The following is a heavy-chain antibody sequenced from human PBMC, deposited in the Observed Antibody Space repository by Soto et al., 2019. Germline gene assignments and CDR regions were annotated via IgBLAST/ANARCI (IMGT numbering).Heavy chain of an antibody. Sequence: SETLSLTCTLSGGSISSDDYYWSWVRQPPGKGLEWIGYVSNSGSSSKNPSLKNRGTISLDASKNQFSLKLTSVTAADTAVYYCARGIARYYYDSSGYPPYYWGQGTLVTVSS. J-gene: IGHJ4*02. CDR2: VSNSGSS. V-gene: IGHV4-30-4*01. D-gene: IGHD3-22*01. CDR3: ARGIARYYYDSSGYPPYY. CDR1: GGSISSDDYY.